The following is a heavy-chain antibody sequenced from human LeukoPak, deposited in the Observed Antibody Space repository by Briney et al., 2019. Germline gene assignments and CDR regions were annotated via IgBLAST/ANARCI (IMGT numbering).Heavy chain of an antibody. Sequence: TGGSLRLSCAVSGFTFSNYNMNWVRQAPGKGLEWVSSISSSVIYIYYADSVKGRFTISRDNAKNSLYLQMNSLRAEDTAVYYCARDSAYYYDSSGYYPRSFDIWGQGTMVTVSS. CDR2: ISSSVIYI. CDR3: ARDSAYYYDSSGYYPRSFDI. CDR1: GFTFSNYN. V-gene: IGHV3-21*01. J-gene: IGHJ3*02. D-gene: IGHD3-22*01.